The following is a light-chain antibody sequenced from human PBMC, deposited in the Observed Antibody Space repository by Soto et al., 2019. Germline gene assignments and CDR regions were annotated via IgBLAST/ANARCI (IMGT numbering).Light chain of an antibody. J-gene: IGKJ2*01. Sequence: DIQMTQSPSSLSASVGDRVTITCRASRSVSSYLNWYQQKPGKAPKLLIFAASSLQSGVPSRFSGSGSGTDFTLTISSLQTEDFATYYCQQSYSTPYTFGQGTKVDIK. CDR3: QQSYSTPYT. V-gene: IGKV1-39*01. CDR2: AAS. CDR1: RSVSSY.